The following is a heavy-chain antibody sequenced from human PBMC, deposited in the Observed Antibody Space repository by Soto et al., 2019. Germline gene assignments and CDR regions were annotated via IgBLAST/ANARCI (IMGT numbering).Heavy chain of an antibody. CDR3: ARANRYCSSTSCYTPGDYGMDV. CDR1: GYTFTGYY. J-gene: IGHJ6*02. V-gene: IGHV1-2*02. D-gene: IGHD2-2*02. CDR2: INPNSGGT. Sequence: VASVKVSCKASGYTFTGYYMHWVRQAPGQGLEWMGWINPNSGGTNYAQKFQGRVTMTRDTSISTAYMELSRLRSDDTAVYYCARANRYCSSTSCYTPGDYGMDVWGQGTTVTVSS.